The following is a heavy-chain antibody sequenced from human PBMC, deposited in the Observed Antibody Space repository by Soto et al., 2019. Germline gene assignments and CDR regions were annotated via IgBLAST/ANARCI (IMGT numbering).Heavy chain of an antibody. CDR3: ARENYYGSGSYHGVVDY. V-gene: IGHV3-21*01. CDR1: GFTFSSYA. D-gene: IGHD3-10*01. CDR2: ISSSSGYI. J-gene: IGHJ4*02. Sequence: PGGSLRLSCAASGFTFSSYAMSWVRQAPGKGLEWVSAISSSSGYIYYADSVKGRFTISRDNAKNSLYLQMNSLRAEDTAVYYCARENYYGSGSYHGVVDYWGQGTLVTVSS.